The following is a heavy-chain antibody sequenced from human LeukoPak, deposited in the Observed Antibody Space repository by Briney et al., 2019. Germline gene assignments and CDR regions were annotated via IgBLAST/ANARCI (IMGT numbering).Heavy chain of an antibody. Sequence: PGGSLRLSCAASGFTFSSYAMSWVRHAPGKGLEWVSYIGHTGSITDYADSVKGRFTIPRDNAKNSLYLQMNTLRAEDTAVYYCVRDGAVVTSGNYPWRYFQYWGQGTLVTVSS. CDR2: IGHTGSIT. V-gene: IGHV3-48*04. CDR1: GFTFSSYA. D-gene: IGHD3-10*01. J-gene: IGHJ1*01. CDR3: VRDGAVVTSGNYPWRYFQY.